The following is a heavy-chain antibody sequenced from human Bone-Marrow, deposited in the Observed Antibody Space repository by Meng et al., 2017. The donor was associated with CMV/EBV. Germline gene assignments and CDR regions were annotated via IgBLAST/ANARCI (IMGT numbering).Heavy chain of an antibody. D-gene: IGHD3-3*01. V-gene: IGHV3-48*04. CDR2: NSSSSSTI. CDR3: ARDRYYDFWSGYSIFGMDV. J-gene: IGHJ6*02. CDR1: GFTFSSYS. Sequence: GGSLRLSCAASGFTFSSYSMNWVRQAPGKGLEWVSYNSSSSSTIYYADSVKGRFTISRDNAKNSLYLQMNSLRAEDTAVYYCARDRYYDFWSGYSIFGMDVWGQGTTVTFSS.